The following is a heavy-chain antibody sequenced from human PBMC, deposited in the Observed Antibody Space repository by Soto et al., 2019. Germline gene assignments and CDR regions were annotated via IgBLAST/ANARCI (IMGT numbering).Heavy chain of an antibody. CDR3: ARSPITIFGVVIDDAFDI. CDR1: GGSISSYY. Sequence: QVQLQESGPGLVKPSETLSLTCTVSGGSISSYYWSWIRQPPGKGLEWIGYIYYSGSTNYNPSLKSRVTISVDTSKNQFSLKLSSVTAADTAVYYCARSPITIFGVVIDDAFDIWGQGTMVTVSS. D-gene: IGHD3-3*01. CDR2: IYYSGST. V-gene: IGHV4-59*08. J-gene: IGHJ3*02.